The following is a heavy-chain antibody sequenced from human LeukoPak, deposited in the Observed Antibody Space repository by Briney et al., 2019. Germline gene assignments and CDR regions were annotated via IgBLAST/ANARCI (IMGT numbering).Heavy chain of an antibody. J-gene: IGHJ4*02. D-gene: IGHD4/OR15-4a*01. CDR1: GFTFSSYA. V-gene: IGHV3-23*01. CDR2: ISGSGIST. Sequence: GGSLRLSCAASGFTFSSYAMSWVRQAPGKGLEWVSAISGSGISTYYADSVKGRFIISRNNSKNTLYLQMNSLRAEDTAIYYCAEEVSPNYYFDYWGQGILVTVSS. CDR3: AEEVSPNYYFDY.